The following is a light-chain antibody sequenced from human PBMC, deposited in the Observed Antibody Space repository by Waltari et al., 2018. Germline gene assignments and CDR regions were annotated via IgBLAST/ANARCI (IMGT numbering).Light chain of an antibody. Sequence: DIQMTQSPSTLSASVGDRVTITCRASKSVNTWLAWFQQLPGKAPKVLIYKASNLEPGVPSRFSGSGSGTDFTLTISSLQPDDFASYYCQQYNDFPWTFGQGTKVEIK. V-gene: IGKV1-5*03. CDR2: KAS. CDR3: QQYNDFPWT. CDR1: KSVNTW. J-gene: IGKJ1*01.